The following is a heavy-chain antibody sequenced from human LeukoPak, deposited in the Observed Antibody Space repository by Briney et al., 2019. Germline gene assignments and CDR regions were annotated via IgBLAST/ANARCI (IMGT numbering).Heavy chain of an antibody. V-gene: IGHV1-2*02. CDR3: ARVRRGGYSYGYDED. Sequence: GASVKVSCKASGYTFTGYYMHWLRQAPGQGLEWMGWINPNSGGTNYAQKFQGRVTMTRDTSISTAYMELSRLRSDDTAVYYCARVRRGGYSYGYDEDWGQGTLVTVSS. D-gene: IGHD5-18*01. CDR1: GYTFTGYY. CDR2: INPNSGGT. J-gene: IGHJ4*02.